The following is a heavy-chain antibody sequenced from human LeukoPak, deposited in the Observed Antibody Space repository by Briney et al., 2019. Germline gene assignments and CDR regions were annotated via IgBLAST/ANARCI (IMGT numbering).Heavy chain of an antibody. CDR1: GGAVNSYSHY. CDR3: AREVDVTGPRHYDS. J-gene: IGHJ4*02. D-gene: IGHD3-9*01. CDR2: IFYSAST. V-gene: IGHV4-61*01. Sequence: PSETLSLTCTVSGGAVNSYSHYRTWIRQPPGKGLEWIGYIFYSASTDYNPSLKSRVSISLDTSQNQFSLKMRSVTAADTALYFCAREVDVTGPRHYDSWGQGTLVTVSS.